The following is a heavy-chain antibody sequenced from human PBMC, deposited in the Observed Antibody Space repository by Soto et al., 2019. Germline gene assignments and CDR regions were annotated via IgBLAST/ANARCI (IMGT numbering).Heavy chain of an antibody. Sequence: GGSLRLSCSASGFTFSSYAMHWVRQAPGKGLEYVSAISSNGGSTYYADSVKGRFTISRDNSKNTLYLQMSSLRAEDTAVYYCVKVKSGSYYYFDYWGQGTLVTVSS. J-gene: IGHJ4*02. CDR1: GFTFSSYA. CDR2: ISSNGGST. CDR3: VKVKSGSYYYFDY. V-gene: IGHV3-64D*08. D-gene: IGHD1-26*01.